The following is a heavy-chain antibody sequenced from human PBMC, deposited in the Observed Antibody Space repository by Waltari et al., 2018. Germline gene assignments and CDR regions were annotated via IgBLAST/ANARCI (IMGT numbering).Heavy chain of an antibody. CDR2: IYGGCST. CDR1: GFTGSRNY. CDR3: SYGRFEY. D-gene: IGHD5-18*01. Sequence: EVQLVESGGGLVQPGGSLRLSCAGPGFTGSRNYMNWVRQTPGKGLEWVSIIYGGCSTYYADSVKGRFTISRDNSKNTLHLQMNSLRAEDTAVYFCSYGRFEYWGQGTLVTVSS. J-gene: IGHJ4*02. V-gene: IGHV3-66*02.